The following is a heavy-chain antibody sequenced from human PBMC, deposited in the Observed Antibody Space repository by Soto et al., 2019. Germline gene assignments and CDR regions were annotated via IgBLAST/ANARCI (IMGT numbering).Heavy chain of an antibody. J-gene: IGHJ4*02. CDR1: GLTFSSYG. CDR3: AKVRFGVINYVDY. CDR2: ISYDENNK. V-gene: IGHV3-30*18. D-gene: IGHD3-3*01. Sequence: QVQLVESGGGVVQPGRSLRLSCAASGLTFSSYGIHWVRQAPGKGLEWVAVISYDENNKYYADSVKGRFTISRDNSKNTVYLQMNSLRAEDTAVYYCAKVRFGVINYVDYWGQGTLVTVSS.